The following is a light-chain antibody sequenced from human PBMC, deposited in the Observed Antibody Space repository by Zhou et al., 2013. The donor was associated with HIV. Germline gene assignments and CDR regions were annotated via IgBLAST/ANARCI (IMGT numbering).Light chain of an antibody. Sequence: DNVLTQSPATLSLSPGERATLSCRASQSVSTYLVWYQQKPGQAPRLLIYDSSNRATGIPARFSGSGSATEFTLTISSLEPEDFAVYYCQQRSDWPLTFGGGTKVEI. CDR1: QSVSTY. J-gene: IGKJ4*01. V-gene: IGKV3-11*01. CDR2: DSS. CDR3: QQRSDWPLT.